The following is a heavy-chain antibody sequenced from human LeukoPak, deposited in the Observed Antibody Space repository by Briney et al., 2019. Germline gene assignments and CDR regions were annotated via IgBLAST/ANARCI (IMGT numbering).Heavy chain of an antibody. J-gene: IGHJ3*02. CDR3: ARVTQNYAFDI. CDR1: GYTFTGYY. Sequence: ASVKVSCKASGYTFTGYYMHWVRQAPGQGLEGMGRINPNSGGTNYAQKFQGRVTMTRDTSISTAYMELSRLRSDDTAVYYCARVTQNYAFDIWGQGTMVTVSS. D-gene: IGHD1-7*01. CDR2: INPNSGGT. V-gene: IGHV1-2*06.